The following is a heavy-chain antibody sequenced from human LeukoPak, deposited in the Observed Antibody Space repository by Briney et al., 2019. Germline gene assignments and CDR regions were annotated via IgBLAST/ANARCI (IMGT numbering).Heavy chain of an antibody. V-gene: IGHV3-74*01. CDR3: ARDRSSGFDILTGYGY. D-gene: IGHD3-9*01. CDR2: INSDGSST. Sequence: GGSLSLSCAASGFTFSSYWMHWVRQAPGKGLVWVSRINSDGSSTSYADSVKGRFTISRDNAKNTLYLQMNSLRAEDTAVYYCARDRSSGFDILTGYGYWGQGTLVTVSS. J-gene: IGHJ4*02. CDR1: GFTFSSYW.